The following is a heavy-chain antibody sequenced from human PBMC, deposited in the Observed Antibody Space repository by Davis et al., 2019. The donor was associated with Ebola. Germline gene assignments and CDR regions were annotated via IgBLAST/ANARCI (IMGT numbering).Heavy chain of an antibody. J-gene: IGHJ4*02. CDR2: IWKDGNDQ. V-gene: IGHV3-33*01. CDR1: GFNFDTYG. Sequence: GGSLRLSCAASGFNFDTYGMQWVRQAPGKGLEGVAIIWKDGNDQYYADSVKGRFTISRDDSKNTLYLQMNSLRVEDTAVYYCATGYSSNCRGVTTCIPNDYWGQGTLVTVSS. CDR3: ATGYSSNCRGVTTCIPNDY. D-gene: IGHD6-13*01.